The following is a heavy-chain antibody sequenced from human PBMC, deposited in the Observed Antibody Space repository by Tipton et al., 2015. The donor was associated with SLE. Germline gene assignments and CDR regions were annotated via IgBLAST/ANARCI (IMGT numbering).Heavy chain of an antibody. D-gene: IGHD2-2*01. CDR1: GFTFGNYA. J-gene: IGHJ4*02. CDR3: ARGDCSSTSCPFDY. V-gene: IGHV3-30*04. Sequence: SLRLSCAASGFTFGNYAIHWVRQAPGKGLEWVAVISYDGIDKYYADSVKGRFTFSRDNSKNTLSLQMDSLRVEDTAVYYCARGDCSSTSCPFDYWGQGTLVTVSS. CDR2: ISYDGIDK.